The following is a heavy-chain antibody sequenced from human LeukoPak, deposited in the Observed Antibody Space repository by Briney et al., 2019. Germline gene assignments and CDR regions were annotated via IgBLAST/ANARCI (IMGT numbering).Heavy chain of an antibody. Sequence: GGSLRLSCAASGFTFSSYAMHWVRQAPGKGLEWVAVISYDGSNKYYADSVKGRFTISRDNSKNTLYLQMNSLRAEDTAVYYCAKDLVAAARGYYFDYWGQGTLVTVSS. J-gene: IGHJ4*02. V-gene: IGHV3-30*04. D-gene: IGHD2-15*01. CDR1: GFTFSSYA. CDR3: AKDLVAAARGYYFDY. CDR2: ISYDGSNK.